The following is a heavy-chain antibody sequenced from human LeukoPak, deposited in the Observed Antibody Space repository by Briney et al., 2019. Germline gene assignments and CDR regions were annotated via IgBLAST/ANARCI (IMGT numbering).Heavy chain of an antibody. V-gene: IGHV1-2*06. D-gene: IGHD3-22*01. CDR1: GYTFTGYY. CDR3: AGEDNSSGYRPFDI. Sequence: ASVKVSCKASGYTFTGYYIHWVRQAPGQGLEWMGRINPNNGGTNYAQRFQGRVTMTRDMSMSTAYMELSRLRSVDTAVYYCAGEDNSSGYRPFDIWGQGTMVTVPS. CDR2: INPNNGGT. J-gene: IGHJ3*02.